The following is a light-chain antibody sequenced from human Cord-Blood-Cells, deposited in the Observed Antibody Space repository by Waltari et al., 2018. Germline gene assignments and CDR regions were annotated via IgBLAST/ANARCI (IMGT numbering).Light chain of an antibody. CDR1: QIISSY. CDR2: AAS. Sequence: DIQMTQSPSSLSASVGDRVTITCRASQIISSYLNWYQQKPGKAPKHLIYAASSLPSGVPSRFSGSGSGTDFTLTISSLQPEDFATYYCQQSYSTPPTLGQGTKLEIK. CDR3: QQSYSTPPT. J-gene: IGKJ2*01. V-gene: IGKV1-39*01.